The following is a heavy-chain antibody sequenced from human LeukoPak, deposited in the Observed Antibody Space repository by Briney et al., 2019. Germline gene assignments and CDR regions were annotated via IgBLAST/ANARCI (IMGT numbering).Heavy chain of an antibody. V-gene: IGHV3-74*01. J-gene: IGHJ4*02. CDR2: MNGEGTTI. CDR1: GFTFNNYA. D-gene: IGHD1-7*01. Sequence: GGSLRLSCAPAGFTFNNYAMSWVRQAPGKGLMWVSRMNGEGTTIDYADSVKGRFTVSRDYAKNTLFLQMNNLRTEDTALYFCATARNFRFEYWGQGSLVIVSA. CDR3: ATARNFRFEY.